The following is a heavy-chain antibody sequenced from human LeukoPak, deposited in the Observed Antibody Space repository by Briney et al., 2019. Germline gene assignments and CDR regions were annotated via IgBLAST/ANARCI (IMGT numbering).Heavy chain of an antibody. CDR3: ARDRFVSWRYSYGYGFGY. Sequence: GASVKVSCKASGGTFSSYAISWVRQAPGQGLEWMGGIIPIFGTANYAQKFQGRVTITADESTSTAYMELSSLRSEDTAVYYCARDRFVSWRYSYGYGFGYWGQGTLVTVSS. V-gene: IGHV1-69*13. D-gene: IGHD5-18*01. CDR2: IIPIFGTA. CDR1: GGTFSSYA. J-gene: IGHJ4*02.